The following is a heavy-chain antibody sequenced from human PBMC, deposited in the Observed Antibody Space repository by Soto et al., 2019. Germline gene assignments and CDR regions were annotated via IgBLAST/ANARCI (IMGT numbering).Heavy chain of an antibody. CDR3: ARRLSSRSLMRGYYYGMEV. J-gene: IGHJ6*02. Sequence: ASVKVSCKASGYTFTSYGISWVRQAPGQGLEWMGWISAYNGNTNYAQKLQGRVTMTTDTSTSTAYMELRSLRSDDTAVYYCARRLSSRSLMRGYYYGMEVWGQGTTVTVSS. D-gene: IGHD6-13*01. V-gene: IGHV1-18*01. CDR2: ISAYNGNT. CDR1: GYTFTSYG.